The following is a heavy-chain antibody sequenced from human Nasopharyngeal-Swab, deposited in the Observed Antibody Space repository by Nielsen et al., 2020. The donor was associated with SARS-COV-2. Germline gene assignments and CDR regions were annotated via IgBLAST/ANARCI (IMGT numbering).Heavy chain of an antibody. D-gene: IGHD6-13*01. CDR3: ASGHVAAAGFRP. CDR2: INHSGST. J-gene: IGHJ5*02. CDR1: GGSFSGYY. V-gene: IGHV4-34*01. Sequence: SETLSLTCAVYGGSFSGYYWSWIRQPPGKGLEWIGEINHSGSTNYNPSLKSRVTISVDTSKNQFPLKLSSVAAADTAVYYCASGHVAAAGFRPWGQGTLVTVSS.